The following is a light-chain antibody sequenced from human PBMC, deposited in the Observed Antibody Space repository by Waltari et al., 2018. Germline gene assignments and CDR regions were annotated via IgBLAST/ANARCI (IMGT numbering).Light chain of an antibody. Sequence: DIQMTQSPSTLSASVGYTVIISCRASQSITTSLAWYQQKPRKAPDVLIYGASNLESGVPSRFSGSGSGTEFTLTISSLQPDDFATYYCQQYKSYKTFGQGTRVEIK. J-gene: IGKJ1*01. CDR1: QSITTS. CDR2: GAS. V-gene: IGKV1-5*03. CDR3: QQYKSYKT.